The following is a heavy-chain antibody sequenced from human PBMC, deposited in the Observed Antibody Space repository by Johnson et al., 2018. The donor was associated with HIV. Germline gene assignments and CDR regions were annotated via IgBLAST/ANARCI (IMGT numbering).Heavy chain of an antibody. J-gene: IGHJ3*02. CDR2: ISGGGGST. CDR3: AKDTGAYYDTFLAFDI. V-gene: IGHV3-23*04. CDR1: GFTFSTYA. Sequence: MQLVESGGGLVQPGGSLRLSCAASGFTFSTYAMSWVRQAPGRGLEWVSAISGGGGSTYYADSVKGRFTISRDTSKNTLYLEMNSLRAEDTAVYYCAKDTGAYYDTFLAFDIWGQGTMVTVSS. D-gene: IGHD3-22*01.